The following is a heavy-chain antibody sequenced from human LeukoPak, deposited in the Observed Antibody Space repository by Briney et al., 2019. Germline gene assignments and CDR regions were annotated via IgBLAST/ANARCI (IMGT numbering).Heavy chain of an antibody. D-gene: IGHD1-1*01. Sequence: GRSLRLSCAASGFIFSNDAMHWVRQAPGKGLEWVAFIWFDGSNKLYADSVKGRFTISRDNSEDTLYLQMNSLRAEDTAVYYCVRDPSGSGFAFDSWGQGALVTVSS. CDR1: GFIFSNDA. V-gene: IGHV3-33*01. J-gene: IGHJ4*02. CDR3: VRDPSGSGFAFDS. CDR2: IWFDGSNK.